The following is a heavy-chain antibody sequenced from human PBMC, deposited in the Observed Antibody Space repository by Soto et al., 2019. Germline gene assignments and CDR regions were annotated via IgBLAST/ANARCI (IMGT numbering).Heavy chain of an antibody. D-gene: IGHD6-13*01. CDR1: GFTVSSNY. CDR2: IYSGGST. Sequence: EVQLVESGGGLIQPGGSLRLSCAASGFTVSSNYMSWVRQAPGKGLEWVSVIYSGGSTYYADSVKGRFTISRDNSKNTLYLQMNSLRAEDTAVYYCALPGMAAAGTWGGLDYWGQGTLVTVSS. V-gene: IGHV3-53*01. CDR3: ALPGMAAAGTWGGLDY. J-gene: IGHJ4*02.